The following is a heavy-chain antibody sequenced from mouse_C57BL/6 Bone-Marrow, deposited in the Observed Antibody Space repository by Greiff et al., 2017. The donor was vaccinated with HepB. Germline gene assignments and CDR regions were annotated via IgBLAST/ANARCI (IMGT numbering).Heavy chain of an antibody. D-gene: IGHD5-2*01. V-gene: IGHV5-2*03. CDR2: INSDGGST. Sequence: EVMLVESGGGLVQPGESLKLSCESYEYEFPSHDMSWVRKTPEKRLELVAAINSDGGSTYYTDNMERRFIISRDNTKKTLYLQMSSLRSEDTALYYCARQNTLLGYFDVWGTGTTVTVSS. CDR1: EYEFPSHD. J-gene: IGHJ1*03. CDR3: ARQNTLLGYFDV.